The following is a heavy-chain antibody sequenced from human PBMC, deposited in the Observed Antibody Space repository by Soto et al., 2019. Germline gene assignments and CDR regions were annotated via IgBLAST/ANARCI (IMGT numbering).Heavy chain of an antibody. CDR1: DGSVSGDY. J-gene: IGHJ6*03. CDR2: INHSGST. CDR3: ARAGVITMVRGNMDV. D-gene: IGHD3-10*01. Sequence: PSETLSLTGAVYDGSVSGDYWSWIRQPPGKGLEWIGEINHSGSTNYNPSLKSRVTISVDTSKNQFSLKLSSVTAADTAVYYCARAGVITMVRGNMDVWGKGTTVTVSS. V-gene: IGHV4-34*01.